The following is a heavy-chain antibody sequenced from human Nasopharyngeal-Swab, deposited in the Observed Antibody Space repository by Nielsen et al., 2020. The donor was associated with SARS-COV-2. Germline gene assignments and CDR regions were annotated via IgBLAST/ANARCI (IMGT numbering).Heavy chain of an antibody. Sequence: GSLRLSCAASGFTFSSYGMHWVRQAPGKGLEWVAVISYDGSNKYYADSVKGRFTISRDNSKNTLYLQMNSLRAEDTAVYYCARTETYYYGSGSYYPIDYWGQGTLVTVSS. CDR2: ISYDGSNK. V-gene: IGHV3-30*03. CDR3: ARTETYYYGSGSYYPIDY. D-gene: IGHD3-10*01. J-gene: IGHJ4*02. CDR1: GFTFSSYG.